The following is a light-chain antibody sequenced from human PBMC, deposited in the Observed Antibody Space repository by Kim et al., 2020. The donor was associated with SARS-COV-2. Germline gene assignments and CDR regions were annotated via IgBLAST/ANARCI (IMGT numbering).Light chain of an antibody. Sequence: LPPGERATLPCRASRSVSSNYLAWFQQKPGQAPRLLIYGASSRITGIPDRFSGSGSGTDFTLTISRLEPEDFAVYYCQQYGSSPYTFGQGTKLEI. CDR2: GAS. J-gene: IGKJ2*01. V-gene: IGKV3-20*01. CDR1: RSVSSNY. CDR3: QQYGSSPYT.